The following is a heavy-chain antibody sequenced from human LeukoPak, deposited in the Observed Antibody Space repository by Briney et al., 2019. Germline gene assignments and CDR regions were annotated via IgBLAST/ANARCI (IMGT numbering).Heavy chain of an antibody. J-gene: IGHJ6*03. CDR3: ARGGYYYLDV. CDR1: GGSISSGGYY. V-gene: IGHV4-31*03. CDR2: IYYSGST. Sequence: SETLSLTCTVSGGSISSGGYYWSWIRQHPGKGLEWIGYIYYSGSTYYNPSLKSRVTISVDTSKNQFSLKLSSVTAADTAVYYCARGGYYYLDVWGRGTTVTVSS.